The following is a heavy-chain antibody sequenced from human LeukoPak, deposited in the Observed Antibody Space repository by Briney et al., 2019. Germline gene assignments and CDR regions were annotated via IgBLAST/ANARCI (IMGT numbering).Heavy chain of an antibody. CDR2: ISSSGSTI. J-gene: IGHJ4*02. V-gene: IGHV3-11*01. CDR1: GFTFSDYY. CDR3: ARDYHDSSGYYPALDY. D-gene: IGHD3-22*01. Sequence: PGGSLRLSCAASGFTFSDYYMSWIRQAPGKGLEWVSYISSSGSTIYYADSVKGRFTISRDNAKNSLYLQMNSLRAEDTAVYYCARDYHDSSGYYPALDYWGQGTLVTVSS.